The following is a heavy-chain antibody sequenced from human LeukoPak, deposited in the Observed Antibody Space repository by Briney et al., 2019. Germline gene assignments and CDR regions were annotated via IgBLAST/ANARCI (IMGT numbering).Heavy chain of an antibody. V-gene: IGHV4-39*01. CDR2: IYDSGST. D-gene: IGHD6-13*01. CDR1: GGSISSYY. Sequence: SGTLSLTCTVSGGSISSYYWGWIRQPPGKGLEWIGSIYDSGSTYYNPSLKSRVTISVDTSKNQFSLKLNSVTAADTAVYYCARAHSSSWYGSDNWFDPWGQGTLVTVSS. CDR3: ARAHSSSWYGSDNWFDP. J-gene: IGHJ5*02.